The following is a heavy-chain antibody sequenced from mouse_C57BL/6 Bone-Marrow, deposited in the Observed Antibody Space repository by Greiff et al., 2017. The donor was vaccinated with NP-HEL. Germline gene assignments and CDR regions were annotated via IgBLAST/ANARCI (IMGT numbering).Heavy chain of an antibody. Sequence: VQLKESGPELVKPGASVKLSCKASGYTFTSYDINWVKQRPGQGLEWIGWIYPRDGSTKYNEKFKGKATLTVDTSSSTAYMELHSLTSEDSAVYFCAREGLLLRFLFAYWGQGTLVTVSA. V-gene: IGHV1-85*01. J-gene: IGHJ3*01. D-gene: IGHD1-1*01. CDR1: GYTFTSYD. CDR2: IYPRDGST. CDR3: AREGLLLRFLFAY.